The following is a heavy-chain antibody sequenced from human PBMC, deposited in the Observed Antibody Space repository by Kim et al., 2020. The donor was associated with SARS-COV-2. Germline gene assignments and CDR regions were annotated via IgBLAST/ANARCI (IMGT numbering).Heavy chain of an antibody. CDR1: GFTFSNYA. Sequence: GGSLRLSCAASGFTFSNYAMSWVRQAPGKGLEWVSTLSGSGSSTYYADSVKGRFTISRDNSKNTVYLQMNSLRAEDTAVYYCANDESRNYYGSGSRLYWGQGTLVTVSS. V-gene: IGHV3-23*01. J-gene: IGHJ4*02. D-gene: IGHD3-10*01. CDR2: LSGSGSST. CDR3: ANDESRNYYGSGSRLY.